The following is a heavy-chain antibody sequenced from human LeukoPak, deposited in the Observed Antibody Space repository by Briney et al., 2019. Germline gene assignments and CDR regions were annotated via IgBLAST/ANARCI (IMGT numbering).Heavy chain of an antibody. CDR2: IKQDGRAK. Sequence: GGSLRLSCVGSGFTFGETWMSWVRQAPGKGLEWVANIKQDGRAKHYVDSVKGRFSISRDNANNSVYLQMNNLRAEDTAVYYCAAVIDYWGQGTLVTVSS. CDR1: GFTFGETW. CDR3: AAVIDY. J-gene: IGHJ4*02. V-gene: IGHV3-7*01.